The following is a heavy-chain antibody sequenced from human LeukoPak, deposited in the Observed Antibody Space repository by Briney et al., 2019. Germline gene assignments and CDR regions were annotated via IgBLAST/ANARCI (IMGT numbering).Heavy chain of an antibody. V-gene: IGHV4-61*02. D-gene: IGHD7-27*01. CDR2: IYTSGCT. J-gene: IGHJ4*02. CDR3: VRVVSNWGSFFPYFDY. CDR1: GGSISSGSYY. Sequence: SETLSLTCTVSGGSISSGSYYWSWIRQPAGKGLEWIGRIYTSGCTNYNPSLKSRVTISVDTSKNQFSLKLSSVTAADTAVYYCVRVVSNWGSFFPYFDYWGQGTLVTVSS.